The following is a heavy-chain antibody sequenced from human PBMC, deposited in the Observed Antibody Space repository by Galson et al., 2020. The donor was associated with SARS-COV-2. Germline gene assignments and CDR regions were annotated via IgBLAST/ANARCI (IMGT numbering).Heavy chain of an antibody. CDR1: GYTIIRFY. CDR3: AREWGDINSSVFDY. CDR2: INPSGDIT. Sequence: ASLKVSCKASGYTIIRFYIHWVRQAPAQGLERMGVINPSGDITSYAQKLRGRVTVTRDMSTQTVYMELSSLTSEDTAVYYCAREWGDINSSVFDYWGQGSLVVVSS. V-gene: IGHV1-46*04. D-gene: IGHD2-21*01. J-gene: IGHJ4*02.